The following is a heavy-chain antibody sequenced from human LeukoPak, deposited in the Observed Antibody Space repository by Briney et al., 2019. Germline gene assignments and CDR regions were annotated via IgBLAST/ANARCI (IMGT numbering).Heavy chain of an antibody. D-gene: IGHD6-19*01. Sequence: SETLSLTCAVSGGSISSSNWWSWVRQPPGKGLEWIGEIYHSGSTNYNPSLKSRVTMSVDTSKNQFSLKLSSVTAADTALYYCAKDKDPSSGWYFDYWGQGTLVTVSS. CDR3: AKDKDPSSGWYFDY. J-gene: IGHJ4*02. CDR2: IYHSGST. V-gene: IGHV4-4*02. CDR1: GGSISSSNW.